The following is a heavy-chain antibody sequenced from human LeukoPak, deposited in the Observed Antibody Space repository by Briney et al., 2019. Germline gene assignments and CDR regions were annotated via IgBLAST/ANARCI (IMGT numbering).Heavy chain of an antibody. J-gene: IGHJ4*02. CDR3: ARELSQIVWGGLDY. CDR2: IQNDASTE. Sequence: PGGSLRLSCAASGFIFSHYGMHWVRQAPGKGLEWVAVIQNDASTENFAYSVKGRFTISRDNSKNTVFLQMNSLRVEDTAVYSCARELSQIVWGGLDYGGQGPLVYVSS. V-gene: IGHV3-33*05. CDR1: GFIFSHYG. D-gene: IGHD2-21*01.